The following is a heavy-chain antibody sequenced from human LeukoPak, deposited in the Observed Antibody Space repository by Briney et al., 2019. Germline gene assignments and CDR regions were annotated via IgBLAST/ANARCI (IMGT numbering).Heavy chain of an antibody. CDR2: IYHSGST. V-gene: IGHV4-38-2*02. CDR3: AGPHDYGDLNWFDP. CDR1: GYSISSGYY. Sequence: PSETLSLTCTVSGYSISSGYYWGWIRQPPGKGLEWIGSIYHSGSTYYNPSLKSRVTISVDTSKNQFSLKLSSVTAADTAVYYCAGPHDYGDLNWFDPWGQGTLVTVSS. J-gene: IGHJ5*02. D-gene: IGHD4-17*01.